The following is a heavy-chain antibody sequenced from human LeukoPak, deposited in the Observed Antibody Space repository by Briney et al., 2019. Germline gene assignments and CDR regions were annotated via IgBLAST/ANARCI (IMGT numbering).Heavy chain of an antibody. CDR1: EFTVSSNY. Sequence: GGSLRLSCAASEFTVSSNYMSWVRQAPGKGLEWVSVIYSGGSTYYADSVKGRFTISRDNSKNTLYLQMNSLRAEDTAVYYCASSGIAAAGLLFDYWGQGTLVTVSS. CDR2: IYSGGST. D-gene: IGHD6-13*01. V-gene: IGHV3-66*01. CDR3: ASSGIAAAGLLFDY. J-gene: IGHJ4*02.